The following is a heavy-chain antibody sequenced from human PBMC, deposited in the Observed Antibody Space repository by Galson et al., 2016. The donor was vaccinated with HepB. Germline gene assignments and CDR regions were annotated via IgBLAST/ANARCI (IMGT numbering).Heavy chain of an antibody. D-gene: IGHD3-9*01. CDR3: ARAYYNSLTYEGMVVYYGLDV. CDR1: GYTFTTYD. Sequence: SVKVSCKVSGYTFTTYDITWVRQAPGQGLEWMGWISTDNANTNYAQKLQGRVTMTTDPSTSTAYMELRSLRSDDTAIYYCARAYYNSLTYEGMVVYYGLDVWGQGTTVTVSS. J-gene: IGHJ6*02. CDR2: ISTDNANT. V-gene: IGHV1-18*01.